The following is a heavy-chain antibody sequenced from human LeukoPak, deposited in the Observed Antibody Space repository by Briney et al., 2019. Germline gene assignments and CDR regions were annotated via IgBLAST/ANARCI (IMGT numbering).Heavy chain of an antibody. CDR1: GGSISSGDYY. CDR3: ARGDYYDSSGYYSPVPVDY. CDR2: IYYSGST. V-gene: IGHV4-30-4*01. Sequence: SQTLSLTCTVSGGSISSGDYYWSWIRQPPGKGLEWIGYIYYSGSTYYNPSLKGRVTISVDTSKNQFSLKLSSVTAADTAVYYCARGDYYDSSGYYSPVPVDYWGQGTLVTVSS. D-gene: IGHD3-22*01. J-gene: IGHJ4*02.